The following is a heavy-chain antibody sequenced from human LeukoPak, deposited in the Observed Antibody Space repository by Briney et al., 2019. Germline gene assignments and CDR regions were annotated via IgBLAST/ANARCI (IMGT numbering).Heavy chain of an antibody. CDR1: GFTFSSYE. J-gene: IGHJ5*02. CDR2: ISSSGSTI. D-gene: IGHD5-12*01. Sequence: GGSLRLSCAASGFTFSSYEMNWVRQAPGKGLEWVSYISSSGSTIYYADSVKGRFTISRDNSKNTLYLQMNSLRAEDTAVYYCAKDTHSGYSRNWFDPWGQGSLVTVSS. CDR3: AKDTHSGYSRNWFDP. V-gene: IGHV3-48*03.